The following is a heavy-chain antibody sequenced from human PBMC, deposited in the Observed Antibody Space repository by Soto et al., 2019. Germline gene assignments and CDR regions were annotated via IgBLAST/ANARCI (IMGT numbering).Heavy chain of an antibody. J-gene: IGHJ4*02. CDR3: ARGLRQQLERSRLPKSNDY. V-gene: IGHV4-39*01. D-gene: IGHD6-13*01. CDR1: GGSISSDSYY. Sequence: PSETLSLTCTVSGGSISSDSYYWGWIRQSPEKGLEWIASISYSGSTYYNPTLKSRLIISVDTSKSQFSLKLSSVTAADTAVYYCARGLRQQLERSRLPKSNDYWGQGTRVTVSS. CDR2: ISYSGST.